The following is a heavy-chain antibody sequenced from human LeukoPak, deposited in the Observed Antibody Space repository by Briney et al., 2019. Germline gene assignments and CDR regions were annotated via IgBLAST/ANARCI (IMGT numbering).Heavy chain of an antibody. D-gene: IGHD3-22*01. V-gene: IGHV4-4*07. Sequence: SETLSLTCTVSGGSIYNYYWNWIRQPAGKGLEWIGRIYTSGSTDYSPSLKSRVTMSLDTSKNQFSLNLYSVTAADTAVYFCARESKTYDGSGYYHDSWGQGTLVTVSS. J-gene: IGHJ4*02. CDR2: IYTSGST. CDR3: ARESKTYDGSGYYHDS. CDR1: GGSIYNYY.